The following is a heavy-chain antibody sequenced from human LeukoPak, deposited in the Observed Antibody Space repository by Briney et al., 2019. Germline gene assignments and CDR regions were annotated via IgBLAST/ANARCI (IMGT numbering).Heavy chain of an antibody. CDR2: INHDGSEK. V-gene: IGHV3-7*01. D-gene: IGHD6-13*01. CDR1: GFSFSIYW. CDR3: ARDTSSSWYG. Sequence: GGSLRLSCAASGFSFSIYWMSWVRQAPGKGLEWVANINHDGSEKYYVDSVKGRFTISRDNAKNSLYLQMDSLRAEDTAVYYCARDTSSSWYGWGQGTTVTVSS. J-gene: IGHJ6*02.